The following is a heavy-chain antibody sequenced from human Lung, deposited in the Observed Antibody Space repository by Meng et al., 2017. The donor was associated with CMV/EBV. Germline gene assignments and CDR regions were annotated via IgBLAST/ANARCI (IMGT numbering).Heavy chain of an antibody. V-gene: IGHV4-34*01. Sequence: LXCAVYGGSFSSYYWSWIRQPPGKGLEWIGEINHSGSTNYNPSLKSRLNISVFTSKNQFSLKLSSVTAADTSVDDWARALVVPAASPDYWCQGTLVTVSS. D-gene: IGHD2-2*01. CDR1: GGSFSSYY. CDR3: ARALVVPAASPDY. CDR2: INHSGST. J-gene: IGHJ4*02.